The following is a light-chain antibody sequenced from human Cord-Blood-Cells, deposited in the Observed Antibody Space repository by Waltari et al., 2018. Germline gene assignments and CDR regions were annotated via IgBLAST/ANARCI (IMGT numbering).Light chain of an antibody. Sequence: QSALTQPASVSGSPGQSITISCTGTSSAVGGYNYVPWYQQHPGKAPKLMIYDVSNRPSGVSNRFSGSKSGNTASLTISGLQAEDEADYYCSSYTSSSNVVFGGGTKLTVL. V-gene: IGLV2-14*01. CDR2: DVS. CDR3: SSYTSSSNVV. CDR1: SSAVGGYNY. J-gene: IGLJ2*01.